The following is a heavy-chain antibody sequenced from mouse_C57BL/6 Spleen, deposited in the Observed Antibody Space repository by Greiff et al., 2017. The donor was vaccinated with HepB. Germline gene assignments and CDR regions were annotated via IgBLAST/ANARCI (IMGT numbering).Heavy chain of an antibody. CDR2: IYPGDGDT. Sequence: VQLQQSGPELVKPGASVKISCKASGYAFSSSWMNWVKQRPGKGLEWIGRIYPGDGDTNYNGKFKGKATLTADKSSSTAYMQLSSLTSEDSAVYYCIMGGGYFDVWGTGTTVTVSS. CDR3: IMGGGYFDV. V-gene: IGHV1-82*01. CDR1: GYAFSSSW. J-gene: IGHJ1*03.